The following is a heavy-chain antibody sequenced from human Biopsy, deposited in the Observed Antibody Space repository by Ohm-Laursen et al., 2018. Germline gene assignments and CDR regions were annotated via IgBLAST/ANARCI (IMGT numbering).Heavy chain of an antibody. CDR2: IFYSGII. CDR1: GGSVSSNTNY. V-gene: IGHV4-39*01. J-gene: IGHJ5*02. CDR3: ARHPTGFWFDP. Sequence: SETLSLTCTVSGGSVSSNTNYWAWIRQPPGKGLEWIGSIFYSGIIYHNPSLKSRVSISVDTSKNQFSLNLNSVTAADTAVYYCARHPTGFWFDPWGQGTLVIVSS.